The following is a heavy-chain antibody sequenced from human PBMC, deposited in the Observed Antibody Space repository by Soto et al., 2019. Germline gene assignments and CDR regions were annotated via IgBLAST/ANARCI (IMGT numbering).Heavy chain of an antibody. V-gene: IGHV1-18*01. J-gene: IGHJ4*02. Sequence: QVQLVQPGSEVKKPGASLKVSCKASGYRFNNYGITWLRQAPGQGLEWMAWISAYNDNTKYAPRVQGRATVTRDTSTSTASIALRSLRSDDTAVYYWARTQEGSGDLSGTFFDLWGQGTLVTGSS. D-gene: IGHD3-10*01. CDR3: ARTQEGSGDLSGTFFDL. CDR2: ISAYNDNT. CDR1: GYRFNNYG.